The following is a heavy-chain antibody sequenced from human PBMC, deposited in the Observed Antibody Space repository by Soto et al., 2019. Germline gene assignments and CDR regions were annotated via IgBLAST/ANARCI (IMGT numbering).Heavy chain of an antibody. CDR3: ARGPSGYYEKSGHYYAEYFQH. CDR2: LIPISGTT. Sequence: QVQLVQSGAEVKKPGSSVKVSCKASGGTFRNYAITWVRQAPGQGLEWMGGLIPISGTTNYAQKFQGRVTITADESTSTAYMELRSLRSEDTAVYYCARGPSGYYEKSGHYYAEYFQHLGQGTLVTVSS. V-gene: IGHV1-69*12. J-gene: IGHJ1*01. D-gene: IGHD3-22*01. CDR1: GGTFRNYA.